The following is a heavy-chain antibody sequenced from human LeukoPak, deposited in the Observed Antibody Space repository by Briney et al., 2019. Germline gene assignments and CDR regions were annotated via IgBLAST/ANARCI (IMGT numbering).Heavy chain of an antibody. CDR2: IIPILGIA. V-gene: IGHV1-69*04. CDR1: GGTFSSYA. CDR3: ASLGGNYDILTGSTDY. D-gene: IGHD3-9*01. Sequence: ASVKVSCKASGGTFSSYAISWVRQAPGQGLEWMGRIIPILGIANYAQKFQGRVTITADKSTSTAYMELSSPRSEDTAVYYCASLGGNYDILTGSTDYWGQGTLVTVSS. J-gene: IGHJ4*02.